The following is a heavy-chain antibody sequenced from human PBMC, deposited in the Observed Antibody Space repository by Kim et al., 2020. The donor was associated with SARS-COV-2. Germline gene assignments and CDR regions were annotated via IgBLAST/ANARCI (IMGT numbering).Heavy chain of an antibody. Sequence: ASVKVSCKASGYTFTGYYMHWVRQAPGQGLEWMGRINPNSGGTNYAQKFQGRVTMTRDTSISTAYMELSRLRSDDTAVYYCAATIDTAMVTEAWFDPWGQGTLVTVSS. D-gene: IGHD5-18*01. CDR3: AATIDTAMVTEAWFDP. J-gene: IGHJ5*02. V-gene: IGHV1-2*06. CDR2: INPNSGGT. CDR1: GYTFTGYY.